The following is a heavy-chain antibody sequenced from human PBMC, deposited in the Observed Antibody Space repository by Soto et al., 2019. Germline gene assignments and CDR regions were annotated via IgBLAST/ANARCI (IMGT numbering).Heavy chain of an antibody. CDR1: GYSFTSYW. Sequence: PGESLKISCKGSGYSFTSYWIGWVRQMPGKGLEWMGIIYPGDSDTRYSPSFQGQVTISADKSISTAYLQWSSLKASDTAMYYCGRRRRDCSGGSCHYYYYYMDVWGKGTTVTVSS. CDR3: GRRRRDCSGGSCHYYYYYMDV. J-gene: IGHJ6*03. CDR2: IYPGDSDT. V-gene: IGHV5-51*01. D-gene: IGHD2-15*01.